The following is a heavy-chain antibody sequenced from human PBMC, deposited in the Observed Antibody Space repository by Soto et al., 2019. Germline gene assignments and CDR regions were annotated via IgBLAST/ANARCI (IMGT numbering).Heavy chain of an antibody. CDR3: AKEAYSSGWYRPVYYYYGMDV. CDR1: GFTFSSYG. V-gene: IGHV3-30*18. CDR2: ISYDGSNK. J-gene: IGHJ6*02. D-gene: IGHD6-19*01. Sequence: ESGGGVVQPGRSLRLSCAASGFTFSSYGMHWVRQAPGKGLEWVAVISYDGSNKYYADSVKGRFTISRDNSKNTLYLQMNSLRAEDTAVYYCAKEAYSSGWYRPVYYYYGMDVWGQGTTVTVSS.